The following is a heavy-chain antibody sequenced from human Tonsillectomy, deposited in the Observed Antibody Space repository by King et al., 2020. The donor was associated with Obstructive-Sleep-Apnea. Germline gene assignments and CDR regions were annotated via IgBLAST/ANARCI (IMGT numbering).Heavy chain of an antibody. V-gene: IGHV3-9*01. D-gene: IGHD1-14*01. Sequence: VQLVESGGGLVQPGRSLRLSCTASGFTFDNYAMHWVRQAPGKGLEWVSGISWSSGNKGYADSVKGRVTISRDNAKNSLYLQMNSLRSEDTALYYCAKQKPPMPVPFDYWGQGPLVPVPS. CDR2: ISWSSGNK. CDR3: AKQKPPMPVPFDY. J-gene: IGHJ4*02. CDR1: GFTFDNYA.